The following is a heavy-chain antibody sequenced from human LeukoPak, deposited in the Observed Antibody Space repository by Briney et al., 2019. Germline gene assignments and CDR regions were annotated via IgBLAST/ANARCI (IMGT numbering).Heavy chain of an antibody. Sequence: SETLSLTCAVSGYSISSGYYWGWIRQPPGKGLEWIGSIYHSGSTYYNPSLKSRVTISVDTSKNQFSLKLSSVTAADTAVYYCARDKNYDSSAWFDPWGQGTLVTVSS. V-gene: IGHV4-38-2*02. CDR2: IYHSGST. CDR3: ARDKNYDSSAWFDP. D-gene: IGHD3-22*01. J-gene: IGHJ5*02. CDR1: GYSISSGYY.